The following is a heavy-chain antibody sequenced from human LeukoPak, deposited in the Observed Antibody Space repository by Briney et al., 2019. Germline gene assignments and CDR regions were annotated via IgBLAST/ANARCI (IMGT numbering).Heavy chain of an antibody. D-gene: IGHD3-22*01. J-gene: IGHJ6*03. CDR1: DYTFTSYA. V-gene: IGHV1-18*01. CDR3: ARGEHDSSYAYYFYMDV. CDR2: INTYNGNT. Sequence: ASVRVSSTASDYTFTSYAIACVRQAPGQGLERRGWINTYNGNTKYAQSLQGRVTMTRDTSTTTAYMELRSLRSDDTAVYYCARGEHDSSYAYYFYMDVWGKGTTVTVSS.